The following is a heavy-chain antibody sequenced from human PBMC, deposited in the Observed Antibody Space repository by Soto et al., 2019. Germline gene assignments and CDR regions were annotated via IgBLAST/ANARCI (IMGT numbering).Heavy chain of an antibody. CDR2: TYYRSKWYN. J-gene: IGHJ6*02. CDR3: ASGGLVEGDYYYYGMDV. V-gene: IGHV6-1*01. Sequence: QSQTLSLTCAISGDSVSSNSAAWNWIRPSPSRGLEWLGRTYYRSKWYNDYAVSVKSRITINPDTSKNQFSLQLNSVTPEDTAVYYCASGGLVEGDYYYYGMDVWGQGTTVTVSS. D-gene: IGHD6-6*01. CDR1: GDSVSSNSAA.